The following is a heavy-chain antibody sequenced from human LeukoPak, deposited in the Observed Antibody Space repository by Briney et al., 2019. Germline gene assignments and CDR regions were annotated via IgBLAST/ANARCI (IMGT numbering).Heavy chain of an antibody. CDR3: ARHFTYYYDSSGYPRDAFDI. D-gene: IGHD3-22*01. Sequence: SETLSLTCTVSGDSISPYYWSWIRQSPGKGLVWIGCIYYSGSTDYNPSLKSRVTISVDMSKNQFSLILSSVTAADTALYYCARHFTYYYDSSGYPRDAFDIWGQGTMVTVSS. V-gene: IGHV4-59*08. CDR1: GDSISPYY. CDR2: IYYSGST. J-gene: IGHJ3*02.